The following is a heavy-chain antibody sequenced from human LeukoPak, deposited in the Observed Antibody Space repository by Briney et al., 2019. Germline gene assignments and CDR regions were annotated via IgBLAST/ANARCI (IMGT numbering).Heavy chain of an antibody. J-gene: IGHJ4*02. CDR2: IIPIFGTA. D-gene: IGHD5-18*01. CDR1: VGTFSSCA. Sequence: SVKVSCKASVGTFSSCAISWVRQAPGQGLEWMGGIIPIFGTANYAQKFQGRVTITADESTSTAYMELSSLRSEDTAVYYCARAGGGYSYGYSDYWGQGTLVTVSS. CDR3: ARAGGGYSYGYSDY. V-gene: IGHV1-69*13.